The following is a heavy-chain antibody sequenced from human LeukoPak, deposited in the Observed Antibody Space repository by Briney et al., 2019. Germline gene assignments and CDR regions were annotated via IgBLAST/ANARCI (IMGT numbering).Heavy chain of an antibody. CDR2: IYTSGST. J-gene: IGHJ4*02. CDR1: GGSISSGSYY. CDR3: ARLTQVFGYSYHFDY. Sequence: SQTLSLTCTVSGGSISSGSYYWRWIRQPAGTGLEWIGRIYTSGSTNYNPSLKSRVTISVDTSKNQFSLKLSSVTAADTAVYYCARLTQVFGYSYHFDYWGQGTLVTVSS. D-gene: IGHD5-18*01. V-gene: IGHV4-61*02.